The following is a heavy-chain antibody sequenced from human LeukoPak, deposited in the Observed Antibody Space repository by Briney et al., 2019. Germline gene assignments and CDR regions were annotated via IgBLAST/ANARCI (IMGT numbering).Heavy chain of an antibody. D-gene: IGHD5-18*01. CDR3: AKSRPQYSYGLYYFDY. CDR1: GFTFSSYG. CDR2: IRYDGSNK. Sequence: GGSLRLSCAASGFTFSSYGMHWVRQAPGKGLEWVAFIRYDGSNKYYADSVKGRFTISRDNSKNTLYLQMNSPRAEDTAVYYCAKSRPQYSYGLYYFDYWGQGTLVTVSS. J-gene: IGHJ4*02. V-gene: IGHV3-30*02.